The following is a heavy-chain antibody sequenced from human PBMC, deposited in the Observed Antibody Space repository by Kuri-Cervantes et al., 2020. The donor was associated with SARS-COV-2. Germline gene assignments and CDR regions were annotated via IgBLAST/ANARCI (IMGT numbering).Heavy chain of an antibody. Sequence: GESLKISCAASGFTFSDYYMSWIRQAPGKGLEWVSYISSSGSTIYYADSVKGRFTISRDNAKNSLYLQMNSLRAEDTAVYYCARDNIAVAGADYWGQGTLVTVSS. D-gene: IGHD6-19*01. CDR2: ISSSGSTI. V-gene: IGHV3-11*01. J-gene: IGHJ4*02. CDR1: GFTFSDYY. CDR3: ARDNIAVAGADY.